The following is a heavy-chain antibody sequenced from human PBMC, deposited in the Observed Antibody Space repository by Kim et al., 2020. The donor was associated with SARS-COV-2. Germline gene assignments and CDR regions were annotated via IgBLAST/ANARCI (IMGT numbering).Heavy chain of an antibody. D-gene: IGHD3-22*01. Sequence: GGYLRLSCAASGFTFSSYGMHWVRQAPGKGLEWVAVISYDGSNKYYADSVKGRFTISRDNSKNTLYLQMNSLRAEDTAVYYCAKAALYYYDNGGYYFDYWGQGTLVTVSS. V-gene: IGHV3-30*18. CDR3: AKAALYYYDNGGYYFDY. CDR2: ISYDGSNK. J-gene: IGHJ4*02. CDR1: GFTFSSYG.